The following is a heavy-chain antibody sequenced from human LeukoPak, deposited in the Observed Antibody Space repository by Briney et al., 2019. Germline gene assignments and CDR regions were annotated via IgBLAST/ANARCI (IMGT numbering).Heavy chain of an antibody. Sequence: PSETLSLTCAAYGVTFSGYYWSWIRQPPGKGLEWIGEINHSGSTNYNPYTKSRVTISVATSKNKFSLTLSSVTAADTAVYYCARGPGYCSSTSCLDFDYWGQGTLVTVSS. CDR2: INHSGST. CDR3: ARGPGYCSSTSCLDFDY. CDR1: GVTFSGYY. V-gene: IGHV4-34*01. J-gene: IGHJ4*02. D-gene: IGHD2-2*01.